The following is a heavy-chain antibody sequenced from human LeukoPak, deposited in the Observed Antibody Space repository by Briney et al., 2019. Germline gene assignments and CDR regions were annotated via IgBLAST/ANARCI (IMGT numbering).Heavy chain of an antibody. D-gene: IGHD3-3*01. V-gene: IGHV4-59*01. Sequence: SETLSLTCTVSGGSISSYYWSWIRQPPGKGLEWIGYIYYSGSTNYNPSLKSRVTISVDTSKNQFSLKLSSVTAADTAVYYCARRDTYYDFWSGYHNWFDPWGQGTLVTVSS. J-gene: IGHJ5*02. CDR2: IYYSGST. CDR3: ARRDTYYDFWSGYHNWFDP. CDR1: GGSISSYY.